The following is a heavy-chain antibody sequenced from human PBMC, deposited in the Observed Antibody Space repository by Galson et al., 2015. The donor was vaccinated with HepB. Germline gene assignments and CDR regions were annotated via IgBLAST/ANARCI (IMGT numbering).Heavy chain of an antibody. V-gene: IGHV3-48*01. D-gene: IGHD4-23*01. CDR2: ISSSSSTI. CDR1: GFTFSSYS. Sequence: SLRLSCAASGFTFSSYSMNWVRQAPGKGLEWVSYISSSSSTIYYADSVKGRFTISRDNAKNSLYLQMNSLRAEDTAVYYCARDGEDVYGGNSDGMDVWGQGTTVTVSS. CDR3: ARDGEDVYGGNSDGMDV. J-gene: IGHJ6*02.